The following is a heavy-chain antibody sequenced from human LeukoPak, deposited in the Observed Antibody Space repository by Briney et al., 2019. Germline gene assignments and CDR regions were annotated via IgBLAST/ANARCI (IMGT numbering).Heavy chain of an antibody. D-gene: IGHD3-3*01. CDR2: INHSGST. CDR3: ARAHYDFWSGYTN. V-gene: IGHV4-34*01. Sequence: SEILSLTCAVYGGSFSGYYWSWIRQPPGKGLEWIGEINHSGSTNYNPSLKSRVTISVDTSKNQFSLKLSSVTAADTAVYYCARAHYDFWSGYTNWGQGTLVTVSS. J-gene: IGHJ4*02. CDR1: GGSFSGYY.